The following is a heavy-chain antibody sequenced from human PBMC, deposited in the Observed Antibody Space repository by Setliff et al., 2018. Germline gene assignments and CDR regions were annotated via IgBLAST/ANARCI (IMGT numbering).Heavy chain of an antibody. V-gene: IGHV1-18*01. Sequence: ASVKVSCKASGYSFPSYGISWVRQAPGQGLEWVGWISGYNSNTIYAQNFQGRVTMTTDASTNTAYMELRSLGSDDTAVYYCARERGDIVTTTSYYYYLDVWGKGTTVTVSS. CDR3: ARERGDIVTTTSYYYYLDV. CDR2: ISGYNSNT. J-gene: IGHJ6*03. D-gene: IGHD5-12*01. CDR1: GYSFPSYG.